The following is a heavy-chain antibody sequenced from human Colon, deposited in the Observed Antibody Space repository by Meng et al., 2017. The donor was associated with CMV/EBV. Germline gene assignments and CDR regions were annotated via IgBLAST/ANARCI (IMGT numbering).Heavy chain of an antibody. CDR3: AKTLTTQTTSAYYFDQ. J-gene: IGHJ4*02. V-gene: IGHV3-23*01. CDR2: ISGGSSSK. Sequence: GRSLRLSCAASGFTFSIYAMSWVRQAPGRGLERVSGISGGSSSKYYADSVKGRFTISSDNSKNILYLEMNSLRAEDTAVYYCAKTLTTQTTSAYYFDQWGQGAPVTVSS. D-gene: IGHD4/OR15-4a*01. CDR1: GFTFSIYA.